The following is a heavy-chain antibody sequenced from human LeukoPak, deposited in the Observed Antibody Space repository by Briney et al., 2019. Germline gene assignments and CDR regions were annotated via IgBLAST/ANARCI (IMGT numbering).Heavy chain of an antibody. V-gene: IGHV3-33*01. CDR3: ARKKRVDTDSIMVYYYYAMDV. Sequence: PGGSLRLSCAASGFIFSKDAMHWVRQAPGKGLEWVAVIWYDGSNKYYADSVKGRFTISRDNSKKTLYLQMNNLRAEDTAVYYCARKKRVDTDSIMVYYYYAMDVWGQGTTVTVSS. D-gene: IGHD5-18*01. J-gene: IGHJ6*02. CDR1: GFIFSKDA. CDR2: IWYDGSNK.